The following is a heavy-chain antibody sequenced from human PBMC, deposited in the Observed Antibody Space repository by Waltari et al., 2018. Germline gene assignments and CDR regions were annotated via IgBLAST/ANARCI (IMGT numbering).Heavy chain of an antibody. V-gene: IGHV1-46*01. CDR3: ARRPRWLQLQDAFDI. Sequence: QVQLVQSGAEVKKPGASVKVSCKASGYTFTSYYMHWVRQAPGQGLEWMGIINPSGGSTSYAQKFQGRVTMTRDTSTSTVYMELSSLRSEDTAVYYCARRPRWLQLQDAFDIWGQGTMVTVSS. CDR1: GYTFTSYY. CDR2: INPSGGST. D-gene: IGHD5-12*01. J-gene: IGHJ3*02.